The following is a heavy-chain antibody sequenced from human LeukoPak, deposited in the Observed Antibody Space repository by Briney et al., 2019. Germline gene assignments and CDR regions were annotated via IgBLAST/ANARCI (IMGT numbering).Heavy chain of an antibody. CDR1: GDSVSSNGAS. J-gene: IGHJ4*02. V-gene: IGHV6-1*01. Sequence: SQTLSLTCAISGDSVSSNGASWNWIRQSPSRGLEWLGRTYYRSQQWHSDYAPSVKGRITLNPDTSRNQFSLQLNSMTPEDTAVYYCGRETDFGVVTNWGQGTLVTVSS. CDR3: GRETDFGVVTN. CDR2: TYYRSQQWHS. D-gene: IGHD3-3*01.